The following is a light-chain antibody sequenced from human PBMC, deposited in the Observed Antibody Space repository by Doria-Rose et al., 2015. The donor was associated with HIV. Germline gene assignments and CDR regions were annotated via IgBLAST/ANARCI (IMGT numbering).Light chain of an antibody. Sequence: VLTQSPESLGMSLGERATLNCKSNQSLLYTSKNYLAWYQQKPGQPPKLLIYWASTRQSGVPARFSVSGSGTDSTLTISSLEAEDVAVYYCQQYYDTPSFGPGTTVDSK. J-gene: IGKJ3*01. CDR3: QQYYDTPS. CDR2: WAS. CDR1: QSLLYTSKNY. V-gene: IGKV4-1*01.